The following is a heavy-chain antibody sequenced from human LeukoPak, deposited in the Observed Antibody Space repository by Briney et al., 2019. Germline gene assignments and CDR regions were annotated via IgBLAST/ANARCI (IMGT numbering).Heavy chain of an antibody. J-gene: IGHJ4*02. CDR2: ISAYNGNT. CDR1: GYTFTNHG. D-gene: IGHD2-2*01. CDR3: ARVDGRYCSSTSCYAWDH. Sequence: ASVKVSCKASGYTFTNHGINWVRQARGQGLEWMGWISAYNGNTKYAQKVQGRVTMTADTSTSTAYMELRSLRSDDTAVYYCARVDGRYCSSTSCYAWDHWGQGTLVTVSS. V-gene: IGHV1-18*01.